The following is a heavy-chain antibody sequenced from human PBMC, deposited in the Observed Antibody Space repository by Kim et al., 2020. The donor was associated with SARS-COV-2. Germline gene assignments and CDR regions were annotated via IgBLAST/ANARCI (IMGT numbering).Heavy chain of an antibody. J-gene: IGHJ5*02. Sequence: GGSPRLSCAASGFTFSSYGMHWVRQAPGKGLEWVAVISYDGSNKYYADSVKGRFTISRDNSKNTLYLQMNSLRAEDTAVYYCARDQRLWFGELSGWFDPWGQGTLVTVSS. CDR2: ISYDGSNK. CDR1: GFTFSSYG. V-gene: IGHV3-33*05. D-gene: IGHD3-10*01. CDR3: ARDQRLWFGELSGWFDP.